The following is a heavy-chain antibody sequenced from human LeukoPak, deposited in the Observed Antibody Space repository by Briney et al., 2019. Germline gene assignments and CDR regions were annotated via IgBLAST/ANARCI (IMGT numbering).Heavy chain of an antibody. D-gene: IGHD6-19*01. CDR3: AREKYSSGFFDY. Sequence: GGSLRLSCAASGFTFSSYAMSWVRQAPGKGLEWVSAISGSGGSTYYADSVKGRFTISRDNSKNTLYLQMNSLRAEDTAIYYCAREKYSSGFFDYWGQGTLVTVSS. J-gene: IGHJ4*02. V-gene: IGHV3-23*01. CDR1: GFTFSSYA. CDR2: ISGSGGST.